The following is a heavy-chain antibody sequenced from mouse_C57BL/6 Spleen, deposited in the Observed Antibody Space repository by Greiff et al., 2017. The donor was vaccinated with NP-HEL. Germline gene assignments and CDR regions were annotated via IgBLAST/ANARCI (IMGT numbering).Heavy chain of an antibody. V-gene: IGHV1-22*01. CDR1: GYTFTDYN. J-gene: IGHJ1*03. D-gene: IGHD2-1*01. CDR2: INPNNGGT. CDR3: ASPLLSYWYFDV. Sequence: VQLKQSGPELVKPGASVKMSCKASGYTFTDYNMHWVKQSHGKSLEWIGYINPNNGGTSYNQKFKGKATLTVNKSSSTAYMELRSLTSEDSAVYYCASPLLSYWYFDVWGTGTTVTVSS.